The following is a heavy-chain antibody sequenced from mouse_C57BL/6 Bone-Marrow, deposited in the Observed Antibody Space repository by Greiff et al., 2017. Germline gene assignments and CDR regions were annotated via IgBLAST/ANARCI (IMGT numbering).Heavy chain of an antibody. CDR3: ARGKGDSNYPLYAMDY. D-gene: IGHD2-5*01. CDR2: ISDGGSYT. CDR1: GFTFSSYA. J-gene: IGHJ4*01. Sequence: EVMLVESGGGLVKPGGSLKLSCAASGFTFSSYAMSWVRQTPEKRLEWVATISDGGSYTYYPDNVKGRFTISRDNAKNNLYLQMSHLKSEDTAMYYCARGKGDSNYPLYAMDYWGQGTSVTVSS. V-gene: IGHV5-4*03.